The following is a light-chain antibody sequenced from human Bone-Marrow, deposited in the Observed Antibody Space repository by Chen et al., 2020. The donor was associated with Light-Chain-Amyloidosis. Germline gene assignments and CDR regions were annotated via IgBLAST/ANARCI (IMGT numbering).Light chain of an antibody. V-gene: IGKV3-20*01. J-gene: IGKJ4*01. CDR2: GSS. Sequence: EIVLTQSPGPLSLSPGEGANLSCRASQTISSNYLPWYQQKFGQAPRLLIYGSSSRATGIPDRFTGSGSGTDFSLTINRLEPADFAMYYCEQYGTSPLTFGAGTKVEIK. CDR3: EQYGTSPLT. CDR1: QTISSNY.